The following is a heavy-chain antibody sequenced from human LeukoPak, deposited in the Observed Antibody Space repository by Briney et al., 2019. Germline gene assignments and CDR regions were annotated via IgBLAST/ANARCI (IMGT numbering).Heavy chain of an antibody. J-gene: IGHJ1*01. Sequence: ASVKVSCKVSGYTLTELSMHWVRQAPGQRLEWMGWINAGNGNTKYSQKFQGRVTITRDTSASTAYMELSSLRSEDTAVYYCATDIVVVVAATSNAEYFQHWGQGTLVTVSS. CDR3: ATDIVVVVAATSNAEYFQH. CDR2: INAGNGNT. V-gene: IGHV1-3*01. D-gene: IGHD2-15*01. CDR1: GYTLTELS.